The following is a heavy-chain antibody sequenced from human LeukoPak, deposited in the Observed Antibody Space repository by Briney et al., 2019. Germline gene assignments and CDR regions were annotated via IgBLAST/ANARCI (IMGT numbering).Heavy chain of an antibody. J-gene: IGHJ3*02. D-gene: IGHD3-10*01. CDR3: ARDRSGSSSLNAFDI. CDR1: GGSISRGDNY. V-gene: IGHV4-31*03. CDR2: IYYSGRT. Sequence: SETLSLTCTVSGGSISRGDNYWRWIRQYPGKGLECIGYIYYSGRTYYNPSLKSRVTISIDTSRSQFSLRLSSVTAADTAVYYCARDRSGSSSLNAFDIWGQGTMVTVSS.